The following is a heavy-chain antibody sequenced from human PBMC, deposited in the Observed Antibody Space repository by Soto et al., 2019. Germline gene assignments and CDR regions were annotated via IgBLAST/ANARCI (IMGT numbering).Heavy chain of an antibody. V-gene: IGHV3-33*01. CDR2: IWYDGSNK. D-gene: IGHD2-15*01. CDR3: ASEYCSGGSCYYYGMDV. Sequence: GGSLRLSCAASGFTFSSYGMHWVRQAPCKGLEWVAVIWYDGSNKYYADSVKGRFTISRDNSKNTLYLQMNSLRAEDTAVYYCASEYCSGGSCYYYGMDVWGQGTTVTVSS. J-gene: IGHJ6*02. CDR1: GFTFSSYG.